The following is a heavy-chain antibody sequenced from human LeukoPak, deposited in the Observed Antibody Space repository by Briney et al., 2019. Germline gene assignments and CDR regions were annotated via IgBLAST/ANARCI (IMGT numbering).Heavy chain of an antibody. CDR2: ISYDGSNK. Sequence: GGSLRLSCAASGFTFSSYGMHWVRQAPGKGLEWVAVISYDGSNKYYADSVKGRFTISRDNSKNTLYLQMNSLRAEDTAVYYCARHLLWFGELSGGFDYWGRGTLVTVSS. CDR1: GFTFSSYG. D-gene: IGHD3-10*01. J-gene: IGHJ4*02. CDR3: ARHLLWFGELSGGFDY. V-gene: IGHV3-30*03.